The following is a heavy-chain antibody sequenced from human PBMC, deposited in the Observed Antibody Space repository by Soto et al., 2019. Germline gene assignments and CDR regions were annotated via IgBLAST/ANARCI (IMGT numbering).Heavy chain of an antibody. V-gene: IGHV4-59*01. J-gene: IGHJ4*02. CDR2: IYYSGST. CDR3: ARDLRGYSGYDYLDY. Sequence: SETLSLTCTVSGGSISSYYWSWIRQPPGKGLEWIGYIYYSGSTNYNPSLKSRVTISVDTSKNQFSLKLSSVTAADTAVYYCARDLRGYSGYDYLDYCGQGTLLTVSS. CDR1: GGSISSYY. D-gene: IGHD5-12*01.